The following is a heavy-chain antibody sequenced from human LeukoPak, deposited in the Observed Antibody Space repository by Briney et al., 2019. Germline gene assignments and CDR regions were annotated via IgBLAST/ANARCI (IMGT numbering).Heavy chain of an antibody. CDR3: ASFPGYYYDSSGYYPLDY. V-gene: IGHV3-21*01. J-gene: IGHJ4*02. Sequence: GGSLRLSCAASGFTFSTYSMNWVRQAPGKGLEWVSSISSSGSYIYYADSVKGRFTISRDNSKNTLYLQMNSLRAEDTAVYYCASFPGYYYDSSGYYPLDYWGQGTLVTVSS. CDR1: GFTFSTYS. D-gene: IGHD3-22*01. CDR2: ISSSGSYI.